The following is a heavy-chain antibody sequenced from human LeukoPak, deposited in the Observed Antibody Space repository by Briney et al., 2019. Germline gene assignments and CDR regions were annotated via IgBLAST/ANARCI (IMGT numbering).Heavy chain of an antibody. V-gene: IGHV3-7*01. CDR3: ARDLCSSSLDY. J-gene: IGHJ4*02. D-gene: IGHD6-13*01. CDR2: IKQGGNEK. Sequence: QPGGSLRLSCAASSFMFTSYWMCWVRQAPGKGLEWVANIKQGGNEKYYVDSVKGRFTISRDNAKNSLYLQMNSLRAEDTAVYYCARDLCSSSLDYWGQGALVTVSS. CDR1: SFMFTSYW.